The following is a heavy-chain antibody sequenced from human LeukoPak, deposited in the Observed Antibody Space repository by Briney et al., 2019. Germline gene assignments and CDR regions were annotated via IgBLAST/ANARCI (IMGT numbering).Heavy chain of an antibody. J-gene: IGHJ4*02. Sequence: SETLSLTCAVYGGSFSGYYWSWIRQPPGKGLEWIGEINHSGSTNYNPSLKSRVTISVDTSKNQFSLKLSSVTAADTAVYYCARGDCSSTSCYDRYWGQGTLVTVSS. V-gene: IGHV4-34*01. D-gene: IGHD2-2*01. CDR1: GGSFSGYY. CDR3: ARGDCSSTSCYDRY. CDR2: INHSGST.